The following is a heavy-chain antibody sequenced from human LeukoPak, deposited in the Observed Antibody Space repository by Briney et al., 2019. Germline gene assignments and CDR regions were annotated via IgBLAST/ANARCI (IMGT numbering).Heavy chain of an antibody. CDR1: GGSFSGYY. Sequence: SETLSLTCAVYGGSFSGYYWSWIRQPPGKGLEWIGEINHSGSTNYNPSLKSRVTISVDTSKNQFSLKLSSVTAADTAVYYCARATDYYSGYDWGGFDYWGQGTLVTVSS. D-gene: IGHD5-12*01. V-gene: IGHV4-34*01. CDR3: ARATDYYSGYDWGGFDY. CDR2: INHSGST. J-gene: IGHJ4*02.